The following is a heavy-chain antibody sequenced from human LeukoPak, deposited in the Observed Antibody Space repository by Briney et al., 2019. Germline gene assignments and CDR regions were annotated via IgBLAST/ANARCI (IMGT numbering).Heavy chain of an antibody. CDR3: ARHGYPNWFDP. V-gene: IGHV4-39*01. D-gene: IGHD5-12*01. Sequence: PSETLSLTCTVSGGSISSSSYYWGWIRQPPGKGPEWIGSIYYSGSTYYNPSLKSRVTISVDTSKNQFSLKLSSVTAADTAVYYCARHGYPNWFDPWGQGTLVTVSS. CDR2: IYYSGST. CDR1: GGSISSSSYY. J-gene: IGHJ5*02.